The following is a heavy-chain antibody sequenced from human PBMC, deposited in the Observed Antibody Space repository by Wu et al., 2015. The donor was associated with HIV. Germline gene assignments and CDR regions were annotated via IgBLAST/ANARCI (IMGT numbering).Heavy chain of an antibody. CDR3: AKSSDPGSRGYDSSGKEEYYFDY. CDR1: GGTFSSYA. Sequence: QVQLVQSGAEVKKPGSSVKVSCKASGGTFSSYAISWVRQAPGQGLEWMGRIIPIFGTANYAQKFQGRVTITADESTSTAYMELSSLRSEDTAVYYCAKSSDPGSRGYDSSGKEEYYFDYWGQGTLVTVSS. D-gene: IGHD3-22*01. CDR2: IIPIFGTA. V-gene: IGHV1-69*13. J-gene: IGHJ4*02.